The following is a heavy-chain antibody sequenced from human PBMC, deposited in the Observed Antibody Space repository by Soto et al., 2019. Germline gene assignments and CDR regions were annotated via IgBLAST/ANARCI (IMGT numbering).Heavy chain of an antibody. J-gene: IGHJ3*02. CDR1: GFTLSGHS. D-gene: IGHD2-2*01. V-gene: IGHV3-48*01. CDR2: ISSSSSTI. Sequence: GGSLRLSCAASGFTLSGHSMDWVRQAPGKGLEWVSYISSSSSTIYYTDSVKGRFTISRDNAKNTLYLQMNSLIAEDIAVYYCAKQEVIVVGSNAFDIWGQGTMVTVSS. CDR3: AKQEVIVVGSNAFDI.